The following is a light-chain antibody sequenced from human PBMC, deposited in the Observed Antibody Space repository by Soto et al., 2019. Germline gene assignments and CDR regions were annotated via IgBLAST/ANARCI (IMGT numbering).Light chain of an antibody. CDR1: QSVSNNY. CDR2: GAS. V-gene: IGKV3-20*01. CDR3: QQYGSSGT. J-gene: IGKJ1*01. Sequence: EIVLTQSPGTLSLSPGERATLSCRASQSVSNNYLAWYQQKPGQAPRLLIYGASNRATGIPDRFSGSGSGADFTLTTSRLEPEYFAVYYCQQYGSSGTFGQGTKVEIK.